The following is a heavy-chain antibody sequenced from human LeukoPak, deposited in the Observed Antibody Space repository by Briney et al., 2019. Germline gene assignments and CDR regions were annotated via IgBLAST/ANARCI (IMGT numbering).Heavy chain of an antibody. CDR2: IIPILGIA. D-gene: IGHD7-27*01. CDR1: GGTFSSYA. CDR3: ARGGNWGYLDY. V-gene: IGHV1-69*04. J-gene: IGHJ4*02. Sequence: GASVKVSCKASGGTFSSYAISWVRQAPGQGLEWMGRIIPILGIANYAQKFQGRVTITADKSTSTAYMELSSLRSEDTAVYYCARGGNWGYLDYWGQGTLVTVSS.